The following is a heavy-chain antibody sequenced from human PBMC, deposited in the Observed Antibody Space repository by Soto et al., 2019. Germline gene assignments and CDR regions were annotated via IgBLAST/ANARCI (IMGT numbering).Heavy chain of an antibody. V-gene: IGHV4-31*03. J-gene: IGHJ5*02. D-gene: IGHD2-15*01. CDR2: IYYSGST. CDR3: ARAPSGCSGGSCYSFWFDP. Sequence: QVQLQESGPGLVKPSQTLSLTCTVSGGPISSGGYYWSWIRQHPGKGLEWIGYIYYSGSTYYNPSLKSRVTISVDTSKNQFSLKLSSVTAADTAVYYCARAPSGCSGGSCYSFWFDPWGQGTLVTVSS. CDR1: GGPISSGGYY.